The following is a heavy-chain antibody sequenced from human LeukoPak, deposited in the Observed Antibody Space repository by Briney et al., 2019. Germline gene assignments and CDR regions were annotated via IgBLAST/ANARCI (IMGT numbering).Heavy chain of an antibody. CDR3: ARGGEVVPAAIGGWFDP. CDR2: VNHSGST. J-gene: IGHJ5*02. Sequence: SETLSLTCAVYGGSFSGYYWSWIRQPPGKGLEWIGEVNHSGSTNYNPSLKSRVTISVDTSKNQFSLKLSSVTAADTAVYYCARGGEVVPAAIGGWFDPWGQGTLVTVSS. V-gene: IGHV4-34*01. D-gene: IGHD2-2*02. CDR1: GGSFSGYY.